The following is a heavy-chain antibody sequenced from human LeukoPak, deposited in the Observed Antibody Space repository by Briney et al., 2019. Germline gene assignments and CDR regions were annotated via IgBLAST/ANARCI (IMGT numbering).Heavy chain of an antibody. CDR1: GFTVSSNY. J-gene: IGHJ5*02. D-gene: IGHD6-13*01. CDR3: AKGGIAAAALNWFDP. Sequence: GGSLRLSCAASGFTVSSNYMSWVRQAPGKGLEWVSVIYSGGSTYYADSVKGRFTISRDNPKNTLYLQMNSLRAEDTAVYYCAKGGIAAAALNWFDPWGQGTLVTVSS. CDR2: IYSGGST. V-gene: IGHV3-53*01.